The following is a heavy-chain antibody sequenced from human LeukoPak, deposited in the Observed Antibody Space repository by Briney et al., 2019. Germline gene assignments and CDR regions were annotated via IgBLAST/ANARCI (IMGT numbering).Heavy chain of an antibody. D-gene: IGHD5-18*01. V-gene: IGHV3-7*03. J-gene: IGHJ3*02. CDR3: ARDRGYKAFDI. Sequence: GWSLRLSCAASGFTFSSSWMDWVRQAPGKGLEWGANIKEDGSLTFYVDSVKGRFTISRDNAKNSLYLQMNSLRVDDTAVYYCARDRGYKAFDIWGQGTMVTVSS. CDR2: IKEDGSLT. CDR1: GFTFSSSW.